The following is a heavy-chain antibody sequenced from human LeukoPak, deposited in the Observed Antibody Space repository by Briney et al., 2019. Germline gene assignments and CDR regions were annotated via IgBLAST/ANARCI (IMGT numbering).Heavy chain of an antibody. CDR2: ISSNGGST. V-gene: IGHV3-64D*06. CDR1: GFTFSGYP. CDR3: VKGYCSSISCSLIDY. Sequence: GGSLRLSCAASGFTFSGYPMNWVRQAPGKGLEYVSGISSNGGSTNYADSVKGRFTISRDNSKNTLHLQMSSLRAEDTAVYYCVKGYCSSISCSLIDYGGQGTLVTVSS. J-gene: IGHJ4*02. D-gene: IGHD2-2*01.